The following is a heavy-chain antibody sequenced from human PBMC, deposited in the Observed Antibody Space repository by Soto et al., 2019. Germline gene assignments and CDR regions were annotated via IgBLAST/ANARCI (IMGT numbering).Heavy chain of an antibody. Sequence: SETLSLTCTVSVSSISYCCFSWSWIRHPPGKGLEWIGEINHVGGTNYNPSLKSRVTMSVDTSQNQFSLRLISVTAADTAMYFCVRIRYQLPSSVLWLDPWGQGTPVTVSS. J-gene: IGHJ5*02. CDR1: VSSISYCCFS. V-gene: IGHV4-39*07. CDR3: VRIRYQLPSSVLWLDP. CDR2: INHVGGT. D-gene: IGHD3-16*01.